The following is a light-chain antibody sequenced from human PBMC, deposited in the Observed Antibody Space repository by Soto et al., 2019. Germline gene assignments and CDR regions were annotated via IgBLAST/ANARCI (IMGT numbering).Light chain of an antibody. V-gene: IGLV1-40*01. CDR1: SPNLGAGHD. J-gene: IGLJ3*02. CDR2: DHT. Sequence: QSVLTQPPSASGAPGQTVTIPCTGSSPNLGAGHDVQWYQQLPGTAPKLLIYDHTNRPSGVPDRFSVSKSGTSASLAITGLQAEDEADYYCQSYDSSLTAMVFGAGTKVTVL. CDR3: QSYDSSLTAMV.